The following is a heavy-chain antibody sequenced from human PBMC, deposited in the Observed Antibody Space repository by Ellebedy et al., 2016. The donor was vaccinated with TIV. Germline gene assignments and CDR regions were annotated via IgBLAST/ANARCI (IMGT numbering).Heavy chain of an antibody. V-gene: IGHV1-3*01. Sequence: AASVKVSCKASGYTFTTYAMHWVRQAPGQRLEWMGWINAGNGNTKYSQKFQGRVTITRDTSASTAYMELSSLRSEDTAVYYCARHSVGYCSGGSCYSYGMDVWGQGTTVTVSS. CDR2: INAGNGNT. D-gene: IGHD2-15*01. J-gene: IGHJ6*02. CDR1: GYTFTTYA. CDR3: ARHSVGYCSGGSCYSYGMDV.